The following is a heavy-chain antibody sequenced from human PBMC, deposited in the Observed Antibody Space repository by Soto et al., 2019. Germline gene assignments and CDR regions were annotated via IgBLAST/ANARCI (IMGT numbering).Heavy chain of an antibody. Sequence: SETLSLTCTVSGGSISSSSYYWGWIRQPPGKGLEWIGSIYYSGSTYYNPSLKSRVTISVDTSKNQFSLKLSSVTAADTAVYYCARQPYGSGSYYNWFDPWGQGTLVTVSS. CDR3: ARQPYGSGSYYNWFDP. CDR1: GGSISSSSYY. V-gene: IGHV4-39*01. J-gene: IGHJ5*02. CDR2: IYYSGST. D-gene: IGHD3-10*01.